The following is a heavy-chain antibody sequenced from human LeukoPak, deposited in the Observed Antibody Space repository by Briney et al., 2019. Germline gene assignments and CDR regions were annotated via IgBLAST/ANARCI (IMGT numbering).Heavy chain of an antibody. Sequence: GGSLRLSCAASGFTVSSNYMSWVRQAPGKGLEWVSSITNTNYISYADSVKGRFTISRDNSKNTLYLQMNSLRAEDTAVYYCAKDRGGDFHSDWGQGTLVTVSS. J-gene: IGHJ4*02. CDR3: AKDRGGDFHSD. CDR1: GFTVSSNY. CDR2: ITNTNYI. D-gene: IGHD2-21*02. V-gene: IGHV3-53*01.